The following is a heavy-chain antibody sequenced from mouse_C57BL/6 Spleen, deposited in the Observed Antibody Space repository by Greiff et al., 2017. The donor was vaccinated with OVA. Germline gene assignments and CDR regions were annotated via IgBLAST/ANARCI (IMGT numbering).Heavy chain of an antibody. J-gene: IGHJ1*03. CDR2: ISSGSSTI. V-gene: IGHV5-17*01. D-gene: IGHD1-1*01. Sequence: EVQLVESGGGLVKPGGSLKLSCAASGFTFSDYGMHWVRQAPEKGLEWVAYISSGSSTIYYADTVKGRFTISRDTAKNTLFLQMTSLRSEDTAMYYCARNYGSSYEPYFDVWGTGTTVTVSS. CDR3: ARNYGSSYEPYFDV. CDR1: GFTFSDYG.